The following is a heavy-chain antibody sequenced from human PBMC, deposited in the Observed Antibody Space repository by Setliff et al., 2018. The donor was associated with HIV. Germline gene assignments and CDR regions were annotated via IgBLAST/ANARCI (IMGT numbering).Heavy chain of an antibody. V-gene: IGHV3-30*02. Sequence: GGSLRLSCAVSGLTFSRYGFHWVRQVPGKGLDWVTFVQYDESNKYYGDSVRGRFTISRDNSKNTLYLQMNSLRSEDTAVYFCAKSFNSGPTNWNIDVWGTGTTVTVS. CDR3: AKSFNSGPTNWNIDV. CDR1: GLTFSRYG. D-gene: IGHD1-20*01. J-gene: IGHJ6*03. CDR2: VQYDESNK.